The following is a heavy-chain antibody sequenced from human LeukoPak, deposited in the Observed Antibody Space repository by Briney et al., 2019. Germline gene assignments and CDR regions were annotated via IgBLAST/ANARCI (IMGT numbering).Heavy chain of an antibody. CDR1: GYTFTSQG. V-gene: IGHV1-18*01. Sequence: ASVTVSCKASGYTFTSQGMSWVGQAPGQGVEWMGWISAYNGKTEYAEKSQGRVTMSTDTSTSTAYLELTSLTSDDTAVYVCARGLGAIDYWGQGTLVTVSS. D-gene: IGHD3-10*01. CDR2: ISAYNGKT. CDR3: ARGLGAIDY. J-gene: IGHJ4*02.